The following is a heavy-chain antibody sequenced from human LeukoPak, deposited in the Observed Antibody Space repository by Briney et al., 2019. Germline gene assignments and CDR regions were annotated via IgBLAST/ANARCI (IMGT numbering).Heavy chain of an antibody. Sequence: SETLSLTCTVSGYSISSGYYWGWIRQPPGKGLEWIGSIYHSGSTYYNPSLKSRVTISVDTSKNQFSLKLSSVTAADTAVYYCARGYYYGSGSTTLLDYWGQGTLVTVSS. V-gene: IGHV4-38-2*02. J-gene: IGHJ4*02. CDR1: GYSISSGYY. CDR2: IYHSGST. D-gene: IGHD3-10*01. CDR3: ARGYYYGSGSTTLLDY.